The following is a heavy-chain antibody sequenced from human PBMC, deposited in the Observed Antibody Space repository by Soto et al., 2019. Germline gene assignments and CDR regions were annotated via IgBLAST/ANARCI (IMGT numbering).Heavy chain of an antibody. Sequence: SETLSLTCTVSGGSISSGNYYWSWIRQPPGKGLEWIGYIYYSGSTYYNPSLKSRVTISIDTSKNQFSLKLSSVTAADTAVYYCASPKIAFYNGFDPWGQGTLVTVS. CDR1: GGSISSGNYY. CDR2: IYYSGST. CDR3: ASPKIAFYNGFDP. V-gene: IGHV4-30-4*01. J-gene: IGHJ5*02. D-gene: IGHD3-3*02.